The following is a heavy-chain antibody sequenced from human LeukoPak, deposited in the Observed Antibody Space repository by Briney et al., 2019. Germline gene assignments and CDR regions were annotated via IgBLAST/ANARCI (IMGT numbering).Heavy chain of an antibody. Sequence: SETLSLTCTVSGGSLGTYYWNWIRQPAGKGLEWIGRIYIGGSTDYNPSLKGRVTMSVDTSKNQFSLKLTSVTAADTAVYYCARETVSVDWFDPWGQGTLVTVSS. CDR3: ARETVSVDWFDP. V-gene: IGHV4-4*07. CDR2: IYIGGST. D-gene: IGHD4-11*01. CDR1: GGSLGTYY. J-gene: IGHJ5*02.